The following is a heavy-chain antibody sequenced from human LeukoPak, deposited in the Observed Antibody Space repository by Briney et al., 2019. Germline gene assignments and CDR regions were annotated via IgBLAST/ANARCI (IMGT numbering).Heavy chain of an antibody. V-gene: IGHV3-20*01. J-gene: IGHJ3*02. Sequence: GVSLRLSGAASGFIFDEYGMGWLPQAPGKGLEWVSGINSNSANTGYGDTVKGRFTISRDNAKNSLHIQMSSLRAEDTALYHCARVQYDTNIWGQGTMVTVSS. CDR2: INSNSANT. D-gene: IGHD3-22*01. CDR3: ARVQYDTNI. CDR1: GFIFDEYG.